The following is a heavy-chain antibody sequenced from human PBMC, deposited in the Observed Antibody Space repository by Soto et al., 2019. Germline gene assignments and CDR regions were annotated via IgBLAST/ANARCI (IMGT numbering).Heavy chain of an antibody. D-gene: IGHD6-13*01. CDR1: GFTFRSFT. Sequence: GESLKISCAASGFTFRSFTMNWVRQAPEKGLEWVSTISSNSAYIYYTDALRGRFTISRDNAKNSLHLQMNSLRAEDTAVYYCTRDASRDSSARGWFDPWGPGTLVTVSS. CDR2: ISSNSAYI. CDR3: TRDASRDSSARGWFDP. J-gene: IGHJ5*02. V-gene: IGHV3-21*01.